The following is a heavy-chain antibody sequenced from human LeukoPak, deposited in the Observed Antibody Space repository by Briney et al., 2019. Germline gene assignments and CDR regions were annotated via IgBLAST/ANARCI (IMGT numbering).Heavy chain of an antibody. Sequence: GGSLRLSCAPSGHTFSRYSMNWARQAPGEGREWVSSISSSSSYIQYAVSVKRLFTIPRDNAKNSLYLKMNSRRAGDRAVYYCARAGITMVRGVITHWGEGTLVTVSS. CDR3: ARAGITMVRGVITH. CDR2: ISSSSSYI. CDR1: GHTFSRYS. V-gene: IGHV3-21*01. J-gene: IGHJ4*02. D-gene: IGHD3-10*01.